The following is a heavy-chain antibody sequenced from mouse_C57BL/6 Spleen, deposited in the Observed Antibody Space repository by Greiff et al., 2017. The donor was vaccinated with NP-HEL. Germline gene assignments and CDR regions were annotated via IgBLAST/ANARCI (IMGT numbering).Heavy chain of an antibody. V-gene: IGHV7-4*01. Sequence: EVQVVESGGGLVQPGASLRLSCAASGFTFTDYYMSWVRQPPGKAPEWLALIRNKANGYTTEYTASVKGRFTISRDNSQNILYLQMNTLRAEDSATYYCVKALIYYGWGYAMDYWGQGTSVTVSS. CDR2: IRNKANGYTT. CDR3: VKALIYYGWGYAMDY. J-gene: IGHJ4*01. CDR1: GFTFTDYY. D-gene: IGHD2-2*01.